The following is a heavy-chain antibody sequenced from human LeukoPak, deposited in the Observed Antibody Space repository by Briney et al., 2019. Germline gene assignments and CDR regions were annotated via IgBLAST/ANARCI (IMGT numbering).Heavy chain of an antibody. CDR2: IYYSGST. D-gene: IGHD1-26*01. J-gene: IGHJ5*02. Sequence: PSETLSXTCTVSGGSINNYYWSWIRQPPGKGLEWIGYIYYSGSTNYNPSLKSRVTISVDTSKNQFSLKLSSVTAADTAVYYCARELWSGSYNWFDPWGQGTLVTVSS. CDR1: GGSINNYY. V-gene: IGHV4-59*01. CDR3: ARELWSGSYNWFDP.